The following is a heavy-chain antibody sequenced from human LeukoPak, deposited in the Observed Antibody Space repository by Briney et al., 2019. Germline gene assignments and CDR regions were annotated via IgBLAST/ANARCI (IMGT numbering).Heavy chain of an antibody. D-gene: IGHD3-16*02. V-gene: IGHV1-46*01. Sequence: ASVKVSCKASGYTFTSYYMHWVRQAPGQGLEWMGIINPSGGSTSYAQKFQGRVTMTRDTSTSTVYMELRSLRSDDTAVYYCARGGLYDYVWGSYPDYWGQGTLVTVSS. CDR3: ARGGLYDYVWGSYPDY. CDR1: GYTFTSYY. J-gene: IGHJ4*02. CDR2: INPSGGST.